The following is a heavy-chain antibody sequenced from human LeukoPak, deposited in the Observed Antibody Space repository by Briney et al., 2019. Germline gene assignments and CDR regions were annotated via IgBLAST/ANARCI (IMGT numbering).Heavy chain of an antibody. Sequence: ASVKVSCKASGYTFTSYYMHWVRQAPGQGLEWMGIINPSGGSTSYAQKFQGRVTMTRDTSTSTVYMELSSLRSEDTAVYYCARARYDYGGNSMGNYYYYMDVWGKRTTVTVSS. V-gene: IGHV1-46*01. D-gene: IGHD4-23*01. CDR3: ARARYDYGGNSMGNYYYYMDV. CDR2: INPSGGST. CDR1: GYTFTSYY. J-gene: IGHJ6*03.